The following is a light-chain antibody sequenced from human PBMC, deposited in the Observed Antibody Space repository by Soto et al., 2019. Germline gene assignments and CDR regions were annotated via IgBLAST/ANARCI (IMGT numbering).Light chain of an antibody. CDR1: QSISTW. CDR2: KAS. Sequence: DIQMTQSPSTLSASVGDRVTITCRASQSISTWLAWYQQKPGKAPKLLIYKASSLDSGVPSRFSGGGSGTQFTLTISSLQPDDFATYYCQQYTSYSWTFGQGTKVEIK. J-gene: IGKJ1*01. V-gene: IGKV1-5*03. CDR3: QQYTSYSWT.